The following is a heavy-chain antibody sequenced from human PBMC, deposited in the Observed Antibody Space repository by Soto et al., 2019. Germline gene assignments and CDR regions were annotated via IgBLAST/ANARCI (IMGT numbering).Heavy chain of an antibody. CDR1: GGTFSRHA. V-gene: IGHV1-69*01. CDR2: IIPLFGTT. Sequence: QVQLVQSGSEVKMPGSSVKVSCKTSGGTFSRHAINWVRQAPGQGLEWMGGIIPLFGTTNYAQKFKGRVTISADESTSTAYMELTSLTSEDAALYYCVRGAIHGSSWYFWFDPWGQGTLVTVSS. CDR3: VRGAIHGSSWYFWFDP. J-gene: IGHJ5*02. D-gene: IGHD6-13*01.